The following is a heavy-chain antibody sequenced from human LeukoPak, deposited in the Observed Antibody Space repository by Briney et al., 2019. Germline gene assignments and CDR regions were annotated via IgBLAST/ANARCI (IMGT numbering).Heavy chain of an antibody. CDR3: ARGDDSGYYDYFDY. CDR2: IYTGGNT. D-gene: IGHD3-22*01. Sequence: GGSLRLSCAASGFTVDSNYLSWVRQAPGKGLEWVSTIYTGGNTYYAASVKGRFTISRDFSKNTVFLHMNSLRAEDTAMYYCARGDDSGYYDYFDYWGQGALVTISS. CDR1: GFTVDSNY. V-gene: IGHV3-53*01. J-gene: IGHJ4*02.